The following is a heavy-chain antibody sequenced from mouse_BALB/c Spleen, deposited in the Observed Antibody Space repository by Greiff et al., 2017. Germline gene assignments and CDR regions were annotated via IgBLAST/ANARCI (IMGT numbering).Heavy chain of an antibody. Sequence: VKLVESGAELVKPGASVKLSCKTSGYTFTSYWIQWVKQRPGQGLGWIGEIFPGTGTTYYNEKFKGKATLTIDTSSSTAYMQLSSLTSEDSAVYFCARRWDLYAMDYWGQGTSVTVSS. D-gene: IGHD4-1*01. V-gene: IGHV1S132*01. J-gene: IGHJ4*01. CDR1: GYTFTSYW. CDR2: IFPGTGTT. CDR3: ARRWDLYAMDY.